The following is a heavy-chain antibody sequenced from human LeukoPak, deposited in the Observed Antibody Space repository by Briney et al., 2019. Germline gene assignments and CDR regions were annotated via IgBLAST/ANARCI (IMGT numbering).Heavy chain of an antibody. CDR2: IYYSGSA. CDR1: GGSISDSNYY. V-gene: IGHV4-39*01. CDR3: ARQSTIAAARIDP. D-gene: IGHD6-25*01. Sequence: SETLSLTCTVSGGSISDSNYYWGWIRQPPGRGLEWIANIYYSGSAYYSPSLKSRVTVSIDTSKNQFSLKLNSVTASDTAVYYCARQSTIAAARIDPWGQGTLVTVSS. J-gene: IGHJ5*02.